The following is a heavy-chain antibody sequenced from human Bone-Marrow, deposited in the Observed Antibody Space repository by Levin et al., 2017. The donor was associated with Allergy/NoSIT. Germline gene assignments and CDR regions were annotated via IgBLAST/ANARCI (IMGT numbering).Heavy chain of an antibody. Sequence: GESLKISCAASGFTFSSYAMSWVRQAPGKGLEWVSAISGSGSSTYYADSVKGRFTISRDNSKNTLYLQMSSLRAEDTAVYYCAKKGVAAADAVDYWGQGTLVTVSS. D-gene: IGHD6-13*01. J-gene: IGHJ4*02. CDR1: GFTFSSYA. CDR3: AKKGVAAADAVDY. CDR2: ISGSGSST. V-gene: IGHV3-23*01.